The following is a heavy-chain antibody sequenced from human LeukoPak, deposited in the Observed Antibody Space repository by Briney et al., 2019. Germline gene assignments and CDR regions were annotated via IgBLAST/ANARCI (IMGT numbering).Heavy chain of an antibody. V-gene: IGHV3-23*01. J-gene: IGHJ4*02. CDR1: GFTFSSYA. Sequence: GGSLRLSCAASGFTFSSYALSWVRQAPGKGLEWVSAVTGSAEYTYYADSVKGRFTISRDNSKNTLYLQMNSLRADDTAVYYCAKGTSYYYDSSGLFGYFDYWGQGTLATVSS. CDR3: AKGTSYYYDSSGLFGYFDY. CDR2: VTGSAEYT. D-gene: IGHD3-22*01.